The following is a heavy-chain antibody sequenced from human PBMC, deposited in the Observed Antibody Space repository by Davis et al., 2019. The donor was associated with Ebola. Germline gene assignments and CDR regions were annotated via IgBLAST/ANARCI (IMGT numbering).Heavy chain of an antibody. J-gene: IGHJ4*02. CDR3: ARTLLYVGVCYFDY. CDR1: GYTFTSYG. V-gene: IGHV1-69*04. Sequence: AASVKVSCKASGYTFTSYGISWVRQAPGQGLEWMGRIIPILGIANYAQKFQGRVTITADKSTSTAYMELGSLRAEDTAVYYCARTLLYVGVCYFDYWGQGTLVTVSS. D-gene: IGHD2-8*01. CDR2: IIPILGIA.